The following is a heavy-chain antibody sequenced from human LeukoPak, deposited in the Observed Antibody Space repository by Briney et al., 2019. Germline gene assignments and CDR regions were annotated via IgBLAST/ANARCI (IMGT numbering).Heavy chain of an antibody. Sequence: SETLSLTCTVSGGSISSYYWSWIRQPPGEGLEWIGYISNGGTTNYNPSLKSRVTISVDKSKNQLSLKLGSVTAADTAVYHCVRLQPNTGEWAFDIWGQGTLVTVS. CDR2: ISNGGTT. V-gene: IGHV4-59*01. CDR1: GGSISSYY. CDR3: VRLQPNTGEWAFDI. D-gene: IGHD1-1*01. J-gene: IGHJ3*02.